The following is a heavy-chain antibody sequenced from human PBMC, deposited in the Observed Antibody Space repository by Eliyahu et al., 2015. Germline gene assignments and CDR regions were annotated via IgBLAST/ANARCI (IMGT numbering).Heavy chain of an antibody. V-gene: IGHV1-18*01. CDR3: ARDRMLTTVVKGQLDY. Sequence: QVQLVQSGPEVKKPGASVTVSCKASGYTFGIYGISWVRLVPGQGLEWMGWISAYNGHTHYAPKFRDRLILTTDTSTNTAHMGLTSLRSGDTGVYFCARDRMLTTVVKGQLDYWGQGTLITVSS. CDR1: GYTFGIYG. J-gene: IGHJ4*02. D-gene: IGHD4-23*01. CDR2: ISAYNGHT.